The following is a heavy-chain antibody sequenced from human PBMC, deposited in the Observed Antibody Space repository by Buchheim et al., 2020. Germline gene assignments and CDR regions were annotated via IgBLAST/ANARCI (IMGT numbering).Heavy chain of an antibody. Sequence: QVQLVESGGGVVQPGRSLRLSCAASGFTFSSYAMHWVRQAPGKGLEWVAVISYDGSNKYYADSVKGRFTISRDNSKNTLYLQMNSLRAEDTAVYYCAREKEVYDSSGPEYFQHWGQGTL. CDR3: AREKEVYDSSGPEYFQH. CDR2: ISYDGSNK. D-gene: IGHD3-22*01. CDR1: GFTFSSYA. J-gene: IGHJ1*01. V-gene: IGHV3-30-3*01.